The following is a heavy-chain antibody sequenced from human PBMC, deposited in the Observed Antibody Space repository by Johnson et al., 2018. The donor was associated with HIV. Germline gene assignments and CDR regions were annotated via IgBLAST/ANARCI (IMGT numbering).Heavy chain of an antibody. V-gene: IGHV3-66*01. J-gene: IGHJ3*02. CDR3: ARAYSYGVFDI. D-gene: IGHD5-18*01. CDR2: IYSGDSE. CDR1: GFTFSSYA. Sequence: VQLVESGGAVVQPGGSLRLSCAASGFTFSSYAMHWVRQAPGKGLEWVSVIYSGDSEYYADSVKGRFSISRDNSKNTLYLQMNSLRAEDTAVYYCARAYSYGVFDIWGQGTMVTVSS.